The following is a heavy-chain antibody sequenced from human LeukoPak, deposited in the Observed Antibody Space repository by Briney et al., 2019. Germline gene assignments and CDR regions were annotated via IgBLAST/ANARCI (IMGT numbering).Heavy chain of an antibody. Sequence: PGGSLRLSCAASGFTFDDYAMHWVRQAPGKGLEWVSLISGDGGSTYYADSVRGRFTISRDNSKNSLYLQMNSLRTEDTALYYCAKDIAAAKPFDPWGQGTLVTVSS. CDR3: AKDIAAAKPFDP. D-gene: IGHD6-13*01. J-gene: IGHJ5*02. CDR1: GFTFDDYA. V-gene: IGHV3-43*02. CDR2: ISGDGGST.